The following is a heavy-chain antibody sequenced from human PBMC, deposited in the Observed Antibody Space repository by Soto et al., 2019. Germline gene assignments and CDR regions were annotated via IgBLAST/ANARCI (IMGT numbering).Heavy chain of an antibody. Sequence: RGSLRLSCASSGYPFINFAASWVRQAPGKALEWVASHDTSGALIFYASSMKGRFFISRDNSRKTLFLHMSILRADESPVYYCAKASRLYEPTGLFLGSWGQGTGVTVSS. CDR3: AKASRLYEPTGLFLGS. D-gene: IGHD3-16*01. CDR1: GYPFINFA. V-gene: IGHV3-23*01. CDR2: HDTSGALI. J-gene: IGHJ5*02.